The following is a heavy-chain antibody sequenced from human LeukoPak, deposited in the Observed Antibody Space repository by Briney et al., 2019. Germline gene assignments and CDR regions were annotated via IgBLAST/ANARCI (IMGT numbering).Heavy chain of an antibody. CDR2: IYYSGST. CDR1: GGSIGSYY. J-gene: IGHJ4*02. V-gene: IGHV4-59*01. D-gene: IGHD2-2*01. CDR3: ARRDCSSASCSFDY. Sequence: SETLSLTCTVSGGSIGSYYWSWIRQPPGKGLEWIGYIYYSGSTNYNPSLKSRVTISIDTSKNQFPLKLSSVTAADTAVYYCARRDCSSASCSFDYWGQGTLVTVSS.